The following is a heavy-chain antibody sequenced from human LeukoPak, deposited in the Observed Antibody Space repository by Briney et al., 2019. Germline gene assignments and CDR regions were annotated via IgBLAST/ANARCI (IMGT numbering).Heavy chain of an antibody. CDR1: GFTFSSYW. J-gene: IGHJ6*03. D-gene: IGHD5-18*01. V-gene: IGHV3-74*01. CDR2: INRDGSST. CDR3: ARVGTPMVTIVAPYYMDV. Sequence: GGSLRLSCAVSGFTFSSYWMHWVRQAPGKGLVWVSRINRDGSSTSYADSVKRRFTISRDNTKNTLYLQMNSLRAEDTAVYYCARVGTPMVTIVAPYYMDVWGKGTTVTVSS.